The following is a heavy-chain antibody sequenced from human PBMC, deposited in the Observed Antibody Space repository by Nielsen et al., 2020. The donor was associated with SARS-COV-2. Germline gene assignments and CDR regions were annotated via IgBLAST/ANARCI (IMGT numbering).Heavy chain of an antibody. CDR2: IYYSGST. V-gene: IGHV4-39*01. Sequence: SETLSLTCTVSGGSISSTDHYWGWIRQPPGKGLEWIGSIYYSGSTYYSPSFKSRVTISADTSKNQFSLKLSSVTAADTAVYYCARRSFSVSIDYWGQGTLVTVSS. CDR1: GGSISSTDHY. CDR3: ARRSFSVSIDY. D-gene: IGHD5/OR15-5a*01. J-gene: IGHJ4*02.